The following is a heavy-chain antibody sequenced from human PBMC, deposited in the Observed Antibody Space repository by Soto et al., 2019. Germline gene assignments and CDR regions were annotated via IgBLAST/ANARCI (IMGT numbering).Heavy chain of an antibody. V-gene: IGHV3-30*18. Sequence: PGGSLKLSCGASGVTFSSYGMYWVRQAPGKGLEWVAVISYDGSHKNYADSVKGRFTISRDNSKNTLYLQMNSLRAEDTAVYYFAKAAALYVPSFALWGAGPLVIVSS. D-gene: IGHD3-16*01. J-gene: IGHJ2*01. CDR3: AKAAALYVPSFAL. CDR2: ISYDGSHK. CDR1: GVTFSSYG.